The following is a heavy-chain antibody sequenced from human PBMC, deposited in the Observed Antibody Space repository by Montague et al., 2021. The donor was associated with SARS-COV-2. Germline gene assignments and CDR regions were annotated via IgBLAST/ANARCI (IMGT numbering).Heavy chain of an antibody. J-gene: IGHJ3*02. CDR3: ARELGRTGAFDI. D-gene: IGHD4-17*01. V-gene: IGHV3-21*01. CDR2: ITSSGDYI. Sequence: SLRLSCAASGFTFSSFFINWVRQAPGKGLEWVSSITSSGDYIWYANSVTGRFTGSRDNAKNSVYLQMSSLRAEDTAVYYCARELGRTGAFDIWGQGTAVTVSS. CDR1: GFTFSSFF.